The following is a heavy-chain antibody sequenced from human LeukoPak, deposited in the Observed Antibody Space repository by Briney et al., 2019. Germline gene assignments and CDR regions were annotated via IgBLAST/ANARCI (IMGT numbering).Heavy chain of an antibody. CDR3: AGPMGAVADSDAFDI. CDR2: INAGNGNT. J-gene: IGHJ3*02. Sequence: ASVKVSCKASGYTFTSYAMHWVRQAPGQRLEWMGWINAGNGNTKYSQKFQGRVTITRDTSASTAYMELSSLRSEDTAVYYCAGPMGAVADSDAFDIWGQGTMVTVSS. CDR1: GYTFTSYA. D-gene: IGHD6-19*01. V-gene: IGHV1-3*01.